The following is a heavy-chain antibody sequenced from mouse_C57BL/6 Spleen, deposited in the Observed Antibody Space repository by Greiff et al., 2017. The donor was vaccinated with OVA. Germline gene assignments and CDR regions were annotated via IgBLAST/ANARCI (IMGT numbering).Heavy chain of an antibody. CDR2: IWRGGST. CDR1: GFSLTSYG. Sequence: VQLQQSGPGLVQPSQSLSITCTVSGFSLTSYGVHWVRQSPGKGLEWLGVIWRGGSTDYNAAFMSRLSITKDNSKSQVFFKMNSLQADDTAIYYCAKMGDYDKGAMEYWGQGTSVTVSS. V-gene: IGHV2-5*01. J-gene: IGHJ4*01. D-gene: IGHD2-4*01. CDR3: AKMGDYDKGAMEY.